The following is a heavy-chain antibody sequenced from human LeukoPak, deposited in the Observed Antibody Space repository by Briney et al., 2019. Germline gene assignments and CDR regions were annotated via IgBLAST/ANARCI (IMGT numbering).Heavy chain of an antibody. V-gene: IGHV4-59*01. CDR3: ARGPGSPSGDNYGRPLDY. CDR2: IYYSGNT. CDR1: GGSITNYY. Sequence: SETLSLTCTVSGGSITNYYWSWIRQPPGKGLEYVGYIYYSGNTNYNPSLNSRVAISVDTSKKQFSLKLNSLTAADTAVYYCARGPGSPSGDNYGRPLDYWGQGILVTVSS. D-gene: IGHD5-18*01. J-gene: IGHJ4*02.